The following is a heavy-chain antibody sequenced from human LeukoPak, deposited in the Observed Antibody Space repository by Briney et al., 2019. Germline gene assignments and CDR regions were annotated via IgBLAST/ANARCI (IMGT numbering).Heavy chain of an antibody. J-gene: IGHJ5*02. V-gene: IGHV1-69*13. Sequence: SVKVSCKASGGTFSSYAISWVRQAPGQGLEWMGGIIPIFGTANYAQKFQGRVTITADESTSTAYMELSSLRSEDTAVYYCARTPYDSSSYYYYRWFDPWGQGTLVTVSS. D-gene: IGHD3-22*01. CDR2: IIPIFGTA. CDR1: GGTFSSYA. CDR3: ARTPYDSSSYYYYRWFDP.